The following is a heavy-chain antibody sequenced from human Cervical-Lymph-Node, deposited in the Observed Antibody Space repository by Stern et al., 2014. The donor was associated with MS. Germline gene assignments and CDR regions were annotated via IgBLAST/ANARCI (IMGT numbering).Heavy chain of an antibody. Sequence: QVQLVQSGAEVKKPGSSVKVSCKAFGGTFSSYTMSWVRQAPGQGLEWMGRSTPIFGTANYAQKFQGRVTITADKFTSTAYMALNSLRSEDTAVYYCAREALLGGNYYALDVWGQGTTVTVSS. CDR2: STPIFGTA. D-gene: IGHD2-15*01. J-gene: IGHJ6*02. CDR1: GGTFSSYT. V-gene: IGHV1-69*06. CDR3: AREALLGGNYYALDV.